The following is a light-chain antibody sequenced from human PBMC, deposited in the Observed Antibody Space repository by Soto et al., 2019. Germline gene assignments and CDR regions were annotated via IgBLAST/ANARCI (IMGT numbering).Light chain of an antibody. CDR1: RDDVGGYKY. CDR2: EVD. Sequence: QSVLTQPPSASGSPGQSITISCTGSRDDVGGYKYVSWYQQHPGKAPKLIIYEVDKRPSGVPDRFSGSKSDNTASLTVSGLQTEDEADYYCSSYAGSNTVIFGGGTKLTVL. J-gene: IGLJ2*01. V-gene: IGLV2-8*01. CDR3: SSYAGSNTVI.